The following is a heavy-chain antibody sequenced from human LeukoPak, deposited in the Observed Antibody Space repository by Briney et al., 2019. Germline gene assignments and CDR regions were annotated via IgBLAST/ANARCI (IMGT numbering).Heavy chain of an antibody. D-gene: IGHD3-22*01. V-gene: IGHV3-30-3*01. CDR1: GFAFSTYT. CDR3: ARDIGVNMI. Sequence: GGSLRLSCAASGFAFSTYTMHWVRQAPGKGLEWVAVISIGGNIKYYADSVKSRFTISRDNSKNTLYLQMNSLRPEDTAVYYCARDIGVNMIWGQGTLVTVSS. CDR2: ISIGGNIK. J-gene: IGHJ4*02.